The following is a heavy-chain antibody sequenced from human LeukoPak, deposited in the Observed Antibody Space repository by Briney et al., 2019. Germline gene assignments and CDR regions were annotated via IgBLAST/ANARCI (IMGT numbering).Heavy chain of an antibody. CDR2: ISYDGSNK. J-gene: IGHJ6*03. CDR1: GFTFSSYA. CDR3: ARAASFYYYYYYYMDV. D-gene: IGHD3-16*02. Sequence: GGSLRLSCAASGFTFSSYAMHWVRQAPGKGLEWVAVISYDGSNKYYADSVKGRFTISRDNSKNTLYLQMNSLRAEDTAVYYCARAASFYYYYYYYMDVWGKGTTVTVSS. V-gene: IGHV3-30*04.